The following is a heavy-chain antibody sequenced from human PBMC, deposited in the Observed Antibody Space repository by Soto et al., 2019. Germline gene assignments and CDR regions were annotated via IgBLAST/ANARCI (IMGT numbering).Heavy chain of an antibody. J-gene: IGHJ3*02. D-gene: IGHD1-26*01. CDR1: GGTFSSYA. CDR2: IIPIFGTA. V-gene: IGHV1-69*06. Sequence: QVQLVQSGAEVKKPGSSVKVSCKASGGTFSSYAISWVRQAPRQGLEWMGGIIPIFGTANYAQKFQGRVTITADKSTRTAYMELSSLRSEDTAVYYCASILGVVGATGDDIWGQGTMVTVSS. CDR3: ASILGVVGATGDDI.